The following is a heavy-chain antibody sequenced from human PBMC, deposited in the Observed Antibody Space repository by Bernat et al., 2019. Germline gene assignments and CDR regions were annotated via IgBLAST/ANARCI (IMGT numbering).Heavy chain of an antibody. V-gene: IGHV1-2*06. J-gene: IGHJ4*02. CDR2: INPNSGGT. CDR1: GYTFTDYY. CDR3: ARDSSGYSGYTDWVADY. Sequence: QVQLVQSGAEVKKPGASVKVSCKASGYTFTDYYMHWVRQAPGQGLEWMGRINPNSGGTNYAQKFQGRVTMTRDTSIRTAYMELSRLRSDDTAVYYCARDSSGYSGYTDWVADYWGQGTLVTVSS. D-gene: IGHD5-12*01.